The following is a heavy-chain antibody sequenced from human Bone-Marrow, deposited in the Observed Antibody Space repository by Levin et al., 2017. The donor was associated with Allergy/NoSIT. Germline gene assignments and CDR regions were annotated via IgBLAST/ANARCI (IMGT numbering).Heavy chain of an antibody. J-gene: IGHJ6*04. CDR3: ARDNVGGFCSGGSCSQEYYAMDV. CDR1: GYTLTHYG. Sequence: GESLKISCKASGYTLTHYGISWVRQAPGQGLEWIGWISAFNGNTNFAQNFEGRVTLTIDTSTSTVFMKLTDLKSDDTAVYYCARDNVGGFCSGGSCSQEYYAMDVWGGGTAVTVSS. CDR2: ISAFNGNT. V-gene: IGHV1-18*01. D-gene: IGHD2-15*01.